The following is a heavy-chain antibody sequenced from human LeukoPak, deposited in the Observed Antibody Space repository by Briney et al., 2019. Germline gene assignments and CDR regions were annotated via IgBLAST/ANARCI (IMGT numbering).Heavy chain of an antibody. CDR3: ARGVAAAGGGEFDY. V-gene: IGHV4-34*01. CDR1: GGSFSGYY. CDR2: INHSGST. D-gene: IGHD6-13*01. J-gene: IGHJ4*02. Sequence: SETLSLTCAVYGGSFSGYYWSWIRQPPGKGLEWIGEINHSGSTNYNPSLKSRVTISVDTSKSQFSLKLSPVTAADTAVYYCARGVAAAGGGEFDYWGQGTLVTVSS.